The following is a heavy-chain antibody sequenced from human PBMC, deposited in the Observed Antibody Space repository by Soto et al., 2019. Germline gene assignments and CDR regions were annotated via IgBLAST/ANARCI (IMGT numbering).Heavy chain of an antibody. CDR2: INAGNGNT. D-gene: IGHD3-9*01. CDR3: VRDFPFYAYFDWGPFG. J-gene: IGHJ4*02. V-gene: IGHV1-3*01. Sequence: ASVKVSCKASGYTFTSYAMHWVRQAPGQRLEWMGWINAGNGNTKYSQKIQGRVTITRDTSASTAYMELSSLRSEDTAVYYCVRDFPFYAYFDWGPFGWGQGTLVTVSS. CDR1: GYTFTSYA.